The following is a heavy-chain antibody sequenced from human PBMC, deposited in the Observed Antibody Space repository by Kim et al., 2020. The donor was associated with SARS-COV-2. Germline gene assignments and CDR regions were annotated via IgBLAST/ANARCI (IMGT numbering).Heavy chain of an antibody. CDR2: IRNKANSYTT. CDR1: GFTFSDPY. J-gene: IGHJ3*02. CDR3: ARALPGVPFDI. D-gene: IGHD3-3*01. Sequence: GGSLRLSCAASGFTFSDPYMDWVRQAPGKGLEWVGRIRNKANSYTTEYAASVKGRFTISRDDSQNSLYLQMNSLRTEATAGYYCARALPGVPFDIWGQGT. V-gene: IGHV3-72*01.